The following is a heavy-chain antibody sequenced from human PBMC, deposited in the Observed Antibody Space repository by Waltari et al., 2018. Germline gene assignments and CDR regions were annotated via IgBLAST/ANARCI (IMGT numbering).Heavy chain of an antibody. D-gene: IGHD2-21*01. CDR1: GGTFSSYA. CDR3: ARAPRGAGGGNWN. V-gene: IGHV1-69*04. J-gene: IGHJ4*02. Sequence: QVQLVQSGAEVKKPGSSVKVSCKASGGTFSSYAISWVRQAPGQGLEWMGRIIPILGIANYAQKYQGRVTITADESTSTAYMELSSLRSEDTAVYYCARAPRGAGGGNWNWGQGTLVTVSS. CDR2: IIPILGIA.